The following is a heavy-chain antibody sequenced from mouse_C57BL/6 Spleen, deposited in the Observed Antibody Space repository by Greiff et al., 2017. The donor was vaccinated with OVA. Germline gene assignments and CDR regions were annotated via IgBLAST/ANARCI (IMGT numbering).Heavy chain of an antibody. CDR1: GYTFTSYW. Sequence: QVQLKQPGAELVKPGASVKLSCKASGYTFTSYWMQWVKQRPGQGLEWIGEIDPSDSYTNYNQKFKGKATLTVDTSSSTAYMQLSSLTSEDSAVYYCARSSSGYYAMDYWGQGTSVTVSS. CDR2: IDPSDSYT. CDR3: ARSSSGYYAMDY. J-gene: IGHJ4*01. D-gene: IGHD3-2*02. V-gene: IGHV1-50*01.